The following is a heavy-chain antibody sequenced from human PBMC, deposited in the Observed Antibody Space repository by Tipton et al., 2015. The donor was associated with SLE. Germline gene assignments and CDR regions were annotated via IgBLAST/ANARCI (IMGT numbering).Heavy chain of an antibody. CDR2: IYYSGGT. CDR3: ARSMRVGSEDY. D-gene: IGHD6-19*01. V-gene: IGHV4-59*01. Sequence: TLSLTCTVSGGSISSYYWSWFRQPPGKGLEWIGYIYYSGGTNYNPSLQSRVTISVDTSKNQFSLKLSSVTAADTAVYYCARSMRVGSEDYWGQGTLVTVSS. CDR1: GGSISSYY. J-gene: IGHJ4*02.